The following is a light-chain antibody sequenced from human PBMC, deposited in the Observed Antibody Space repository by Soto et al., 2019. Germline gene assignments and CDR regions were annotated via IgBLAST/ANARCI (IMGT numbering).Light chain of an antibody. Sequence: DIVMTQSPLSLPVTPGEPASISCRSSQSLLHSNGYTYLDWYLQKPGQSPQLLIYWGSNRASGVPDRFSGSGSGTDFTLKISRVEADDVGVYYCMQALQTPLTFGPGTKVDIK. V-gene: IGKV2-28*01. CDR1: QSLLHSNGYTY. CDR2: WGS. CDR3: MQALQTPLT. J-gene: IGKJ3*01.